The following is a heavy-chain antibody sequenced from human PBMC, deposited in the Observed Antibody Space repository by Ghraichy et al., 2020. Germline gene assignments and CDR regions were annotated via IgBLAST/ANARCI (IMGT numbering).Heavy chain of an antibody. CDR2: IYYSGST. V-gene: IGHV4-39*01. J-gene: IGHJ4*02. CDR3: ARLQQGDYGDNDY. CDR1: GGSISSSSYY. D-gene: IGHD4-17*01. Sequence: SETLSLTCTVSGGSISSSSYYWGWIRQPPGKGLEWIGSIYYSGSTYYNPSLKSRVTISVDTSKNQFSLKLSSVTAADTAVYYCARLQQGDYGDNDYWGQGTLVTVSS.